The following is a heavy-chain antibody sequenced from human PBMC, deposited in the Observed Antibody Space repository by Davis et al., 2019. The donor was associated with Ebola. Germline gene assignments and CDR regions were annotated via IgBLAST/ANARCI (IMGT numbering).Heavy chain of an antibody. CDR2: ISSSSITI. CDR3: ARIMGIAAAPLLYYYYGMDV. V-gene: IGHV3-48*02. CDR1: GFTFSSYS. J-gene: IGHJ6*02. D-gene: IGHD6-13*01. Sequence: GGSLRLSCAASGFTFSSYSMNWVRQAPGKGLEWVSYISSSSITIYYADSVKGRFTISRDNAKNSLYLQMNSLRDEDTAVYYCARIMGIAAAPLLYYYYGMDVWGQGTTVTVSS.